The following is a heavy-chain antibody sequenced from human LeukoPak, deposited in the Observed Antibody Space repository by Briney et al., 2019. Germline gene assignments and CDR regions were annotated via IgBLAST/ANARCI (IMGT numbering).Heavy chain of an antibody. CDR2: INHSGST. CDR1: GGSSSGYY. Sequence: SETLSLTCAVYGGSSSGYYWSWIRQPPGKGLEWIGEINHSGSTNYNPSLKSRVTISVDTSKNQFSLKLSSVTAADTAVYYCARVGVLWFGELSPFDYWGQGTLVTVSS. V-gene: IGHV4-34*01. J-gene: IGHJ4*02. D-gene: IGHD3-10*01. CDR3: ARVGVLWFGELSPFDY.